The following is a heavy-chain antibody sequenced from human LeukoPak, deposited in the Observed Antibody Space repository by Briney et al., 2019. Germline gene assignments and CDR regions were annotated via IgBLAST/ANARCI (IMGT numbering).Heavy chain of an antibody. Sequence: SETLSLTCTVSGGSISSGSYYWSWIRQPAGKGLEWIGRIYTSGSTNYNPSLKSRVTISVDTSKNQFSLKLSSVTAADTAVYYCASGKTTRYYYYYMDVWGKGTTVTVSS. CDR1: GGSISSGSYY. J-gene: IGHJ6*03. CDR2: IYTSGST. V-gene: IGHV4-61*02. CDR3: ASGKTTRYYYYYMDV. D-gene: IGHD2-15*01.